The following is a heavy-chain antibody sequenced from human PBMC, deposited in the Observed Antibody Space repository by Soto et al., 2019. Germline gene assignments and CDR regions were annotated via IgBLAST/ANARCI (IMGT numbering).Heavy chain of an antibody. D-gene: IGHD5-12*01. J-gene: IGHJ3*02. CDR3: ARVRWLPRHDAFDI. CDR1: GGSFSGYY. Sequence: SSETLSLTCAVYGGSFSGYYWSWIRQPPGKGLEWIGEINHSGSANYNPSLKSRVTISVDTSKNQFSLKLSSVTAADTAVYYCARVRWLPRHDAFDIWGQGTMVNVSS. V-gene: IGHV4-34*01. CDR2: INHSGSA.